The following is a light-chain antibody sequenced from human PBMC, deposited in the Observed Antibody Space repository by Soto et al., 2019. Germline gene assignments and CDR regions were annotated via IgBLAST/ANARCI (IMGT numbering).Light chain of an antibody. CDR2: GAS. Sequence: DIVLTQSPGTLSLSPGERATLSCRASQSITSSYLAWYQQKPGQAPRLLIYGASSRPTDIPDRFSGSGSGTDFSLTIRRLEAEDSAVYYCQHYGNSPLTFGGGTKVEIK. V-gene: IGKV3-20*01. J-gene: IGKJ4*02. CDR3: QHYGNSPLT. CDR1: QSITSSY.